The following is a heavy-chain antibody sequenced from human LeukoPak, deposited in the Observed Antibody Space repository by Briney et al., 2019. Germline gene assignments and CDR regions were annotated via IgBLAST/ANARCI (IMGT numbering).Heavy chain of an antibody. V-gene: IGHV1-46*01. Sequence: ASVRVSCKASGYTFTSYYMHWVRQAPGQGLEWMGIINPSGGSTSYAQKFQGRVTMTRDTSTSTVYMELSSLRSEDTAVYYCARAGYSYGYYDYWGQGTLVTVSS. D-gene: IGHD5-18*01. CDR2: INPSGGST. CDR1: GYTFTSYY. J-gene: IGHJ4*02. CDR3: ARAGYSYGYYDY.